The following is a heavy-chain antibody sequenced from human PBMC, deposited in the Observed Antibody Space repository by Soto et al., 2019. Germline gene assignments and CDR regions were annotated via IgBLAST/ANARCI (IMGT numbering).Heavy chain of an antibody. CDR1: GLTFSSYW. Sequence: GGSLRLSCAASGLTFSSYWMSWVRQAPGKGLEWVANIKPDGSEKYYVDSVKGRFTISRDDAKNSLYLEMNSLRAEDTAVYYCARLSPYWGQGALVTVSS. CDR2: IKPDGSEK. CDR3: ARLSPY. V-gene: IGHV3-7*01. D-gene: IGHD3-16*02. J-gene: IGHJ4*02.